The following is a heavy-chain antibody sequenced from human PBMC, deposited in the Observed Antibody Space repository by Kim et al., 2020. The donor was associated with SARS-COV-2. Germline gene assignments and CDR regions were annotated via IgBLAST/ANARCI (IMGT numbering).Heavy chain of an antibody. D-gene: IGHD3-10*01. CDR3: AREVTMGRGVIVPYFDY. Sequence: QRRVTITRDNDASTAYMEMSSLRAEDTAVYYCAREVTMGRGVIVPYFDYWGQGTLVTVSS. V-gene: IGHV1-3*01. J-gene: IGHJ4*02.